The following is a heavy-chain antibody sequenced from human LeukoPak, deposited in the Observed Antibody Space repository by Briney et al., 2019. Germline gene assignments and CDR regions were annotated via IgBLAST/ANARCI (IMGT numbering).Heavy chain of an antibody. J-gene: IGHJ6*02. CDR3: ARGPYCSSTSCYRETDGMDV. Sequence: GGSLRLSCAASGFXFSSYGMHWVRQAPGKGLEWVAVIWYDGSNKYYADSVKGRFTISRDNSKNTLYLQMNSLRAEDTAVYYCARGPYCSSTSCYRETDGMDVWGQGTTVTVSS. V-gene: IGHV3-33*01. D-gene: IGHD2-2*02. CDR1: GFXFSSYG. CDR2: IWYDGSNK.